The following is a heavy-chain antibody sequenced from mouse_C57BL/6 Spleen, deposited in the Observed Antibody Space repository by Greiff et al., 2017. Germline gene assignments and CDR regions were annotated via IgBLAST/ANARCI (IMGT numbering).Heavy chain of an antibody. J-gene: IGHJ4*01. V-gene: IGHV1-15*01. CDR3: TRPPTGTGAMDY. CDR2: IDPETGGT. Sequence: VKLVESGAELVRPGASVTLSCKASGYTFTDYEMHWVKQTPVHGLEWIGAIDPETGGTAYNQKFKGKAILTADKSSSTAYMELRSLTSEDSAVYYCTRPPTGTGAMDYWGQGTSVTVSS. CDR1: GYTFTDYE. D-gene: IGHD4-1*02.